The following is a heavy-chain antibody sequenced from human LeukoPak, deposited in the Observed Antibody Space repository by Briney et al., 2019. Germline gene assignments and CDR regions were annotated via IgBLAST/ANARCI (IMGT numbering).Heavy chain of an antibody. CDR3: AKDSAFYYIDV. CDR1: GFTFSSYG. D-gene: IGHD3-10*01. CDR2: ISGSGGST. Sequence: GGSLRLSCAASGFTFSSYGMSWVRQAPGKGLEWVSAISGSGGSTYYADSVEGRFTISRDNAKNSLYLQMNSLRAEDTAVYYCAKDSAFYYIDVWGKGTTVIISS. J-gene: IGHJ6*03. V-gene: IGHV3-23*01.